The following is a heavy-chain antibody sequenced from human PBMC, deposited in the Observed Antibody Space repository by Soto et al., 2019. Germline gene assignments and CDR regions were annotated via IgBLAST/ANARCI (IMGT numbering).Heavy chain of an antibody. Sequence: QVQLVQSGAEVKKPGASVKVSCKASGYTFTSYYMHWVRQAPGQGLEWMGIINPSGGSTSYAQKFQGRVTMTRDTSTSTVYMELSSLRSEDTAVYYCARDSKGGYSSGWTDESFDIWGQGTMVTVSS. D-gene: IGHD5-18*01. CDR2: INPSGGST. V-gene: IGHV1-46*03. J-gene: IGHJ3*02. CDR3: ARDSKGGYSSGWTDESFDI. CDR1: GYTFTSYY.